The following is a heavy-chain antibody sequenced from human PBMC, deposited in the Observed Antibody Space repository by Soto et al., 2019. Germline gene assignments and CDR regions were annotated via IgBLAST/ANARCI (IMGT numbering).Heavy chain of an antibody. CDR3: ARYCSSKSCPTAGGGMDV. V-gene: IGHV3-53*02. D-gene: IGHD2-2*01. CDR2: IYSDGRT. J-gene: IGHJ6*02. CDR1: GFTVSSNF. Sequence: EVQLVETGGGLIQPGGSLRLSCAASGFTVSSNFMSWVRQAPGKGLEWVSVIYSDGRTYYADSVKGRFTISRDNSKNTQYLQMNSLRAEDTAVYYCARYCSSKSCPTAGGGMDVWGQGTTVTVSS.